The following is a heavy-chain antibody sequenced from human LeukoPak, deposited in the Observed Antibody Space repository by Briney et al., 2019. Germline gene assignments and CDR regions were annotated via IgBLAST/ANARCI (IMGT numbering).Heavy chain of an antibody. V-gene: IGHV4-34*01. J-gene: IGHJ4*02. Sequence: SETLSLTCAVYGGSFSGYYWSWIRQPPGKGLEWIGEINHSGSTNYNPSLKSRVTISVDTSKNQFSLKLSSVTAADTAVYYCARAIQQWLPTEGYFDYWGQGTLVTVSS. CDR2: INHSGST. D-gene: IGHD6-19*01. CDR1: GGSFSGYY. CDR3: ARAIQQWLPTEGYFDY.